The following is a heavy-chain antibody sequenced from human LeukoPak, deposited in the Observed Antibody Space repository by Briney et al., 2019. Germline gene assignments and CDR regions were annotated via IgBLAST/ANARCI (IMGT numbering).Heavy chain of an antibody. V-gene: IGHV4-59*11. Sequence: SETLSLTCTVSGDSITGHYWSWIRQPPGKGLEWIGYLHYRGNMKHNSSFSGRITMSLDTSKNQFSLRLRSVTAADTAIYYCARESSTSQINLFDYWGQGTLVTVS. J-gene: IGHJ4*02. CDR2: LHYRGNM. D-gene: IGHD6-6*01. CDR3: ARESSTSQINLFDY. CDR1: GDSITGHY.